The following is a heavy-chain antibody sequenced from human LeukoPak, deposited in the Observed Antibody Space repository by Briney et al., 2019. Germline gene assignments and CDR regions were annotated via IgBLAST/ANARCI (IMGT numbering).Heavy chain of an antibody. Sequence: SPSETLSLTCNVSGGSISGYYWSWIRQPPGKGLGWIGYISYSGSTNYNPSLKSRVTISVDSSKNQFSLKLSSVTAADTAVYYCARQRIAADGTGNFGYWGQGTLVTVSS. CDR1: GGSISGYY. CDR3: ARQRIAADGTGNFGY. D-gene: IGHD6-13*01. J-gene: IGHJ4*02. CDR2: ISYSGST. V-gene: IGHV4-59*08.